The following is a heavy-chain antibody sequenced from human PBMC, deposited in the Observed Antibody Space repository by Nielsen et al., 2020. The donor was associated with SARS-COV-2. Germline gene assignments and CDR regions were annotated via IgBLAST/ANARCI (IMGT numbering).Heavy chain of an antibody. CDR1: GFTFSDYY. CDR2: ISSSGSTI. Sequence: GESLKISCAASGFTFSDYYMSWIRQAPGKGLEWVSYISSSGSTIYYADSVKGRFTISRDNAKNSLYLHMNSLRAEDTAVYYCARDAERFSVFGVIIGGWDYMDVWGKGTTVTVSS. J-gene: IGHJ6*03. CDR3: ARDAERFSVFGVIIGGWDYMDV. D-gene: IGHD3-3*01. V-gene: IGHV3-11*04.